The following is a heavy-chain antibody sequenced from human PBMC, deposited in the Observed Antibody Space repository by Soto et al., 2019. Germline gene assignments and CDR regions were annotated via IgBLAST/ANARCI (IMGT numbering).Heavy chain of an antibody. CDR1: GGSISSGYYY. J-gene: IGHJ3*02. CDR2: IYYSGST. D-gene: IGHD1-26*01. Sequence: PSETLSLTCSVSGGSISSGYYYWSWIRQPPGKGLEWIGYIYYSGSTNYNPSLKSRVTISVDTSKNQFSLKLSSVTAADTAVYYCARVVRGKNAFDIWGQGTMVTVSS. V-gene: IGHV4-61*01. CDR3: ARVVRGKNAFDI.